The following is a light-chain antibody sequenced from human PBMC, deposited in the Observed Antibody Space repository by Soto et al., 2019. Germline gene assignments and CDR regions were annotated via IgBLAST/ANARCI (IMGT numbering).Light chain of an antibody. V-gene: IGKV1-33*01. CDR2: DAS. CDR3: QQYDRLPWT. CDR1: QGVSYF. Sequence: DIQMTQSPSSLSASIGDRVTITCQALQGVSYFLNWFQQRPGKAPNLLIYDASTLERGVTSRFSGRGSGSRFTFTITNLQPEDIATYYCQQYDRLPWTFGQGTKVEMK. J-gene: IGKJ1*01.